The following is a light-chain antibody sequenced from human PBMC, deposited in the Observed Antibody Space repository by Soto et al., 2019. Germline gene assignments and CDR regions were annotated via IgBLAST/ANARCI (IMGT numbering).Light chain of an antibody. Sequence: QSVLTQPPSVSGAPGQRVTISCTGSTSNIEAGFDVHWYQHLPGTAPQLLIYGNTDRPSGVPDRFSGSKSDTSASLAITGLQAEDEADYYCQSYDSSLNDYVVFGGGTKLTVL. CDR3: QSYDSSLNDYVV. CDR2: GNT. V-gene: IGLV1-40*01. J-gene: IGLJ2*01. CDR1: TSNIEAGFD.